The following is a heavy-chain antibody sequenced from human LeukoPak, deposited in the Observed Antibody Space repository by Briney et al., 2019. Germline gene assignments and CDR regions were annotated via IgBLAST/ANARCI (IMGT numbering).Heavy chain of an antibody. Sequence: GGSPRLSCAASGFTVSSNYMSWVRQAPGKGLEWVSVIYSGGSTYYADSVKGRFTISRDNSKNTLYLQMNSLRAEDTAVYYCARAPTEYYDFWSGYPPGMDVWGKGTTVTVSS. D-gene: IGHD3-3*01. J-gene: IGHJ6*04. V-gene: IGHV3-53*01. CDR1: GFTVSSNY. CDR3: ARAPTEYYDFWSGYPPGMDV. CDR2: IYSGGST.